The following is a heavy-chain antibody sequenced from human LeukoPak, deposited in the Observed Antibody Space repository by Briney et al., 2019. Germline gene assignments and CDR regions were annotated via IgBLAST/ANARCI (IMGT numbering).Heavy chain of an antibody. CDR1: GGTFSSYE. D-gene: IGHD3-10*01. V-gene: IGHV1-69*06. CDR3: ARYYGSGSSPSNWFDP. Sequence: GASVKVSCKASGGTFSSYEISWVRQAPGQGLEWMGGIIPMFGTAKYAQKFQGRVTITADKSTSTAYMELSRLRSDDTAVYYCARYYGSGSSPSNWFDPWGQGTLVTVSS. CDR2: IIPMFGTA. J-gene: IGHJ5*02.